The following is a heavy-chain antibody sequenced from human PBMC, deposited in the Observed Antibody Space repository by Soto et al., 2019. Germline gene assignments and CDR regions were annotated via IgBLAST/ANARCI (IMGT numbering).Heavy chain of an antibody. CDR1: GFTFSSNS. V-gene: IGHV3-21*01. CDR2: ISSSSNYI. D-gene: IGHD6-19*01. J-gene: IGHJ4*02. CDR3: ARGPQLLYSRGWYLDQ. Sequence: EVQLVESGGGLVKPGGSLRLSCAASGFTFSSNSMNWVRQAPGKGLEWVSSISSSSNYIYYADSVKGRFTISRDNAKNSLYLKMNSLRAEHTAVYYWARGPQLLYSRGWYLDQWGQGTLLTGSS.